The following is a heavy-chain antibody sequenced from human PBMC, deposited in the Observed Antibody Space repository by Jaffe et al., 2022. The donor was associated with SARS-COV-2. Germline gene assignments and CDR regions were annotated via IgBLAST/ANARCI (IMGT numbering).Heavy chain of an antibody. D-gene: IGHD4-17*01. CDR1: GFTFSNAW. CDR2: IKSKTDGGTT. CDR3: TTEWGYGDYDHFDY. J-gene: IGHJ4*02. V-gene: IGHV3-15*01. Sequence: EVQLVESGGGLVKPGGSLRLSCAASGFTFSNAWMSWVRQAPGKGLEWVGRIKSKTDGGTTDYAAPVKGRFTISRDDSKNTLYLQMNSLKTEDTAVYYCTTEWGYGDYDHFDYWGQGTLVTVSS.